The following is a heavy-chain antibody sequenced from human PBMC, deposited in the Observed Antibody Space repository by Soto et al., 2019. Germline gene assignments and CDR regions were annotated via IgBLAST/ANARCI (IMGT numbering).Heavy chain of an antibody. CDR1: GGSISSGDYY. Sequence: SETLSLTCTVSGGSISSGDYYWSWIRQPPGKGLEWIGYIYFSGSTNYNPSLKSRVTISLDTSNNQFSLNLSSVTAADTAVYYCARDRDGTGWVFDYWGQGTLVTVSS. D-gene: IGHD6-19*01. V-gene: IGHV4-61*08. CDR3: ARDRDGTGWVFDY. J-gene: IGHJ4*02. CDR2: IYFSGST.